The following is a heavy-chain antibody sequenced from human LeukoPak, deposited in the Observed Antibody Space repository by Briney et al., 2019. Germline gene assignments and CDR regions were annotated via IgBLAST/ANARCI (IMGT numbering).Heavy chain of an antibody. CDR1: DGSISSYY. CDR3: ARDRYDSSGYYLDAFDI. J-gene: IGHJ3*02. Sequence: SETLSLTCTVSDGSISSYYWSWIRQPPGKGLEWIGYIYYSGSTNYNPSLKSRVTISVDTSKNQFSLKLSSVTAADTAVYYCARDRYDSSGYYLDAFDIWGQGTMVTVSS. D-gene: IGHD3-22*01. V-gene: IGHV4-59*01. CDR2: IYYSGST.